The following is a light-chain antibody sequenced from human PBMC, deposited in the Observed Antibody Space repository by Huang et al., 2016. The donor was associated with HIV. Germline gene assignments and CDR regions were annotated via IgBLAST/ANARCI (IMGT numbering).Light chain of an antibody. V-gene: IGKV1-39*01. CDR3: QQSRSLPRT. J-gene: IGKJ4*01. Sequence: DIQLTQSPSSLSASVGAGITITCRASENIVYSLSWFRQRPGRAPEALIYAASRLHAGVPSKFRATGSGTKFTLSIDGVGPEDFATYYCQQSRSLPRTYGGGTKVDI. CDR2: AAS. CDR1: ENIVYS.